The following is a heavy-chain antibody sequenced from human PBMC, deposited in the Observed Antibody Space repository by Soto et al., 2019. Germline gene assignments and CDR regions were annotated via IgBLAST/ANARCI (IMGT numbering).Heavy chain of an antibody. D-gene: IGHD5-12*01. V-gene: IGHV3-23*01. Sequence: PGGSLRLSCAASGFTFSSYAMSWVRQAPGKGLEWVSAISGSGGSTYYADSVKGRFTISRDNSKKMLYLQMNSLRAEDTAVYYCAKGGGYDHIIDYWGQGTLVTVS. CDR3: AKGGGYDHIIDY. CDR1: GFTFSSYA. J-gene: IGHJ4*02. CDR2: ISGSGGST.